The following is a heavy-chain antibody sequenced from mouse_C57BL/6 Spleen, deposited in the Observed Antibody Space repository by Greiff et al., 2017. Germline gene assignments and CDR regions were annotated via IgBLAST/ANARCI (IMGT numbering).Heavy chain of an antibody. J-gene: IGHJ1*03. CDR3: AGGVCYDYDGGWYFDV. CDR1: GFSINSDCY. Sequence: EVQVVESGPSLVRPSQTLSLTCTATGFSINSDCYRIWIRQFPGNKLEYIGYTPYSGITYYNPSLESRTYLTRDTSKNPFSLKLSSVTTEDTATYSCAGGVCYDYDGGWYFDVWGTGTTVTVSS. V-gene: IGHV3-3*01. CDR2: TPYSGIT. D-gene: IGHD2-4*01.